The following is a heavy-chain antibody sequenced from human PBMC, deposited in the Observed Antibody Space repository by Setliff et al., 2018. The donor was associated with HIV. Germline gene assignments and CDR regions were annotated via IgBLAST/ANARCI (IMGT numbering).Heavy chain of an antibody. Sequence: SETLSLTCTVSGGSIRSNDYYWTWTRQHPGKGLEWIGYIYYSGSTFYNPSLKSRLTISVDTSKNQFSLKLRSVTAADTALYYCARALIVRVGVYVGGANWFDPWGQGTLVTVSS. CDR1: GGSIRSNDYY. CDR2: IYYSGST. D-gene: IGHD3-10*02. CDR3: ARALIVRVGVYVGGANWFDP. V-gene: IGHV4-31*03. J-gene: IGHJ5*02.